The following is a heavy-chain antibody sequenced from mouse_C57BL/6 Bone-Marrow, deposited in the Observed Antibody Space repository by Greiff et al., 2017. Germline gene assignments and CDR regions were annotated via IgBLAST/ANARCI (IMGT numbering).Heavy chain of an antibody. CDR3: ARRGGAIYYGNYFDY. CDR2: ILPGSGST. CDR1: GYTFPGYW. J-gene: IGHJ2*01. D-gene: IGHD2-1*01. V-gene: IGHV1-9*01. Sequence: QVQLQQSGAELMKPGASVKLSCKATGYTFPGYWIEWVKQRPGHGLEWIGEILPGSGSTNYNEKFKGKATFTADTSSNTAYMQLSSLTTEDSAIDYCARRGGAIYYGNYFDYWGQGTTLTVSS.